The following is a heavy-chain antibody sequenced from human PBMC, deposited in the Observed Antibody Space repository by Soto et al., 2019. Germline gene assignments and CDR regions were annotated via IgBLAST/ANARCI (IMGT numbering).Heavy chain of an antibody. Sequence: GGSLRLSCTASGFTFGDYAMSWVRQAPGKGLEWVGFIRSNAYGSTTEYAASVKGRFTISRDDSKSIADLQMNSLKAEDTAVYYCTRGSGEQQLAPFDYWGQGTRVTVSS. CDR2: IRSNAYGSTT. V-gene: IGHV3-49*04. J-gene: IGHJ4*02. CDR1: GFTFGDYA. D-gene: IGHD6-13*01. CDR3: TRGSGEQQLAPFDY.